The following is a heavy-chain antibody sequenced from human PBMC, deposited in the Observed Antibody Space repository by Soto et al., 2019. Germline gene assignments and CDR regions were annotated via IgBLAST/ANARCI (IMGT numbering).Heavy chain of an antibody. CDR2: IRSKAYGGTT. CDR1: GFTFGDYA. V-gene: IGHV3-49*04. D-gene: IGHD2-2*01. Sequence: PGGSLRLSCTASGFTFGDYAMSWVRQAPGKGLEWVGFIRSKAYGGTTEYAASVKGRFTISRDDSKSIAYLQMNSLKTEDTAVYYCTRIDCSSTSCYDSSSWDPDYWGQGTLVTVSS. J-gene: IGHJ4*02. CDR3: TRIDCSSTSCYDSSSWDPDY.